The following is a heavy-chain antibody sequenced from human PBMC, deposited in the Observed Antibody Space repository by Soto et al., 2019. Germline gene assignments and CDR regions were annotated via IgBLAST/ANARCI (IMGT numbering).Heavy chain of an antibody. Sequence: EVQLVESGGGLVQPGGSQRLSCAASGFTFSDHYMDWVRQAPGKGLEWVGRIRNKANSYTTDYAASVKGRFTILRDDSKDSLYLLTNSLKTEDTAIYFCARDSGKGAYFDYWGHGTLATVSS. CDR1: GFTFSDHY. V-gene: IGHV3-72*01. CDR3: ARDSGKGAYFDY. J-gene: IGHJ4*01. D-gene: IGHD1-26*01. CDR2: IRNKANSYTT.